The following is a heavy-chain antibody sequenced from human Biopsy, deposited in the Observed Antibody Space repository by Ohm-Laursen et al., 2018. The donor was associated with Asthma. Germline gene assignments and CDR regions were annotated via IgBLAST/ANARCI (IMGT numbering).Heavy chain of an antibody. CDR3: ARAGQCSSTSCYNPGWFDP. J-gene: IGHJ5*02. V-gene: IGHV4-34*01. CDR1: GGSFSGYS. D-gene: IGHD2-2*01. CDR2: INHSGST. Sequence: TLSPTCAVYGGSFSGYSWSWIRQPPGKGLEWIGEINHSGSTNYNPSLKSRVTISVDTSKNQFSLKLSSVTAADTAVYYCARAGQCSSTSCYNPGWFDPWGQGTLVTVSS.